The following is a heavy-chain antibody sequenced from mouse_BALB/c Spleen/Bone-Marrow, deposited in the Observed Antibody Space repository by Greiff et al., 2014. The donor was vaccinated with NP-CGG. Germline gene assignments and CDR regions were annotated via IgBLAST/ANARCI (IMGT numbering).Heavy chain of an antibody. CDR1: GFTFSSYG. D-gene: IGHD2-1*01. V-gene: IGHV5-6-3*01. CDR3: ARGNYGNYVAYFDY. CDR2: IYRNGGSN. Sequence: VQLKESGGGLVQPGGSLKLSCAASGFTFSSYGMSWGRQTSDKRMGLGASIYRNGGSNYYPDSVQGRFTISRDNDKKTLSLQMSSLKAEDTAMYYCARGNYGNYVAYFDYWGQGPTLTVSS. J-gene: IGHJ2*01.